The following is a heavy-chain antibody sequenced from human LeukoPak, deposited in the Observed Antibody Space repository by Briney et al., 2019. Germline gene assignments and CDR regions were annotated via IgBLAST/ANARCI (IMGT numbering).Heavy chain of an antibody. CDR2: IYPGDSET. V-gene: IGHV5-51*01. D-gene: IGHD4-17*01. CDR1: GYSFTSFW. J-gene: IGHJ4*02. Sequence: GEALKISLKGSGYSFTSFWNGWVRQSPGKGLEGMGSIYPGDSETRYSASCEGQVTISADKSISTAYLQWSSLKASDTAMYYCARHHDYGDPFDYWGQGTLVTVSS. CDR3: ARHHDYGDPFDY.